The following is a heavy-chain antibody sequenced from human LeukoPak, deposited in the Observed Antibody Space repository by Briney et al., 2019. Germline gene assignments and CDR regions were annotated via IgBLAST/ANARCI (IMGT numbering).Heavy chain of an antibody. Sequence: SVKVSCKASGGTFSSYAISWVRQAPGQGLEWMGGIIPIFGTANYAQKFQGRVTITTDESTSTAYMELSSLRSEGTAVYYCARGTTTVTIPDWFDPWGQGTLVTVSS. CDR1: GGTFSSYA. D-gene: IGHD4-11*01. V-gene: IGHV1-69*05. CDR3: ARGTTTVTIPDWFDP. CDR2: IIPIFGTA. J-gene: IGHJ5*02.